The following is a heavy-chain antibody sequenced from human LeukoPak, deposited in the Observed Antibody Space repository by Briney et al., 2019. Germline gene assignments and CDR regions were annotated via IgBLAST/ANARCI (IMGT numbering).Heavy chain of an antibody. J-gene: IGHJ6*02. V-gene: IGHV1-3*01. CDR1: GYTYTNYA. D-gene: IGHD2-15*01. CDR2: LNPGNGDT. CDR3: ARERWHCRVNCYSVYYYALDV. Sequence: ASVKVSCKGSGYTYTNYAVYWVRQDPGQRLEWLGWLNPGNGDTKYSQNFQGRVTVTSDTSAATAYVELNSLTSEDTAVYYCARERWHCRVNCYSVYYYALDVWGQGTTVTVSS.